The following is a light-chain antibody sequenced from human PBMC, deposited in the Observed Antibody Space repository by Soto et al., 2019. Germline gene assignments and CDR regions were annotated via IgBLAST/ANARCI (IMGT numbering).Light chain of an antibody. CDR3: QQYNSYLCT. CDR2: KAS. Sequence: DIQMTQSPSTLSASVGDRVTITCRASQSISSWLAWYQQKPGKAPKLLIYKASSLESGVPSRFSGSGSGTEFTLTINSLQPDDFATYYCQQYNSYLCTFGQGTKLEIK. J-gene: IGKJ2*02. CDR1: QSISSW. V-gene: IGKV1-5*03.